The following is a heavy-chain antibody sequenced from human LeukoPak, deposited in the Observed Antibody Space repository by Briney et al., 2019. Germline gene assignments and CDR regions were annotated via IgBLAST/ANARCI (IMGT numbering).Heavy chain of an antibody. CDR3: AKDIRYYDILTGYSSSDAFDI. V-gene: IGHV3-23*01. CDR2: ISGSGGST. CDR1: GFTFSSYA. Sequence: GGSLRLSCAASGFTFSSYAMSWVRQAPGKGLEWVSAISGSGGSTYYADSVKGRFTISRDNSKNTLYLQMNSLRAEDTAVYYCAKDIRYYDILTGYSSSDAFDIWGQGTMVTVSS. D-gene: IGHD3-9*01. J-gene: IGHJ3*02.